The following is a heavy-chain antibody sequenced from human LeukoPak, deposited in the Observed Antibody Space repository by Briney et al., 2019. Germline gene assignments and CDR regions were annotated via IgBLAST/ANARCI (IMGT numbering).Heavy chain of an antibody. Sequence: GGSLRLSCAASGFTFSSYAMYWVRQAPGKGLEWVSVIRGSGRTTYYADSVKGRFTISRDNSKNTLYLQMNSLRAEDTAVYYCARDRSDAFDIWGQGTMVTVSS. CDR2: IRGSGRTT. V-gene: IGHV3-23*01. J-gene: IGHJ3*02. CDR1: GFTFSSYA. CDR3: ARDRSDAFDI.